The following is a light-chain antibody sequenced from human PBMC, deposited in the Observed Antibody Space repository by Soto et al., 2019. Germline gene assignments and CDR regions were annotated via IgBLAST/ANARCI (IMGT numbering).Light chain of an antibody. CDR1: SSNMRTNT. Sequence: QSVLTQPPSASGTPGQTVSISCSGTSSNMRTNTVNWYQHLPGTAHKLIIYSNDQRPSGVPDRFSASKSGTSASLAINGLQSADEAVYYCAAWDDSLAGVFGGGTQLTVL. CDR3: AAWDDSLAGV. J-gene: IGLJ3*02. CDR2: SND. V-gene: IGLV1-44*01.